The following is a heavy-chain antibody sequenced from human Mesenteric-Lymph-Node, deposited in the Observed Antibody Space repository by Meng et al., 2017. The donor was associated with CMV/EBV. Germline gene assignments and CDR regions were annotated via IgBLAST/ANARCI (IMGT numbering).Heavy chain of an antibody. CDR3: ARTGRDYQLLGGDWFDP. CDR1: GYSFTSYW. Sequence: GESLKISCEASGYSFTSYWIGWVRQMPGKGLEWMGIIYPGDSDTRYSLSFQGQVTISADKSISTAYLQWSSLKASDTAMYYCARTGRDYQLLGGDWFDPWGQGTLVTVSS. D-gene: IGHD2-2*01. J-gene: IGHJ5*02. CDR2: IYPGDSDT. V-gene: IGHV5-51*01.